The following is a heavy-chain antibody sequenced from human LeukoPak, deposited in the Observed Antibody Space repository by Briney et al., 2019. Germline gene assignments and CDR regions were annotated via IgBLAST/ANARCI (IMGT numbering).Heavy chain of an antibody. D-gene: IGHD3-16*01. CDR1: GFTFGSSA. Sequence: GGSLRLSFEAPGFTFGSSAISWVRRAPGKGLEWVSAINGGGGSTYYADSVKGRFTISRDNSKNTLYLQMNSLRAEDTAVYYCAKAPGGIVGYWGQGTLVTVSS. CDR3: AKAPGGIVGY. V-gene: IGHV3-23*01. J-gene: IGHJ4*02. CDR2: INGGGGST.